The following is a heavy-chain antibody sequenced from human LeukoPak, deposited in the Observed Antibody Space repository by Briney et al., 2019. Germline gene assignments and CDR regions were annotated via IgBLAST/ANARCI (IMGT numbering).Heavy chain of an antibody. CDR2: INPNSGGT. J-gene: IGHJ5*02. V-gene: IGHV1-2*02. CDR1: GYTFTGYY. D-gene: IGHD2-2*01. Sequence: GASVKVSCKASGYTFTGYYMHWVRQAPGQGLEWMGWINPNSGGTNYAQKFQGRVTMTRDTSISTAYMELSRLRSDDTAVYYCARGCCGSTSCQGGTNWFDPWGQGTLVTVSS. CDR3: ARGCCGSTSCQGGTNWFDP.